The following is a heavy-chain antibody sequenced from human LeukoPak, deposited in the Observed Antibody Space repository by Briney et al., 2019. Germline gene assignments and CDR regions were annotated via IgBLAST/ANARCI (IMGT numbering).Heavy chain of an antibody. D-gene: IGHD2-21*02. CDR3: ARAAGGDALDP. V-gene: IGHV3-53*01. J-gene: IGHJ5*02. CDR1: GFTVSSNY. CDR2: IYSGGST. Sequence: GGSLRLSCAASGFTVSSNYMSWVRQAPGKGLEWVSVIYSGGSTYYADSVKGRFTISRDNSKNTLYLQMNSLRAEDTAVYYCARAAGGDALDPWGQGTLVTVSS.